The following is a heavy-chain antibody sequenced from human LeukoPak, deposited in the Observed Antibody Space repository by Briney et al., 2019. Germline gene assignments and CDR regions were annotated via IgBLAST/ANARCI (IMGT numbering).Heavy chain of an antibody. CDR2: INPNTGAT. CDR3: VRDGGSGSPYDF. CDR1: GYTFTHYF. D-gene: IGHD3-10*01. V-gene: IGHV1-2*02. Sequence: ASVKVSCKASGYTFTHYFAHWVRQAPGQGLRCMGWINPNTGATSYPQKFQGRVTITRDTSISTAYMEPRSLRSDDTAIYYCVRDGGSGSPYDFWGQGTLVTVSS. J-gene: IGHJ4*02.